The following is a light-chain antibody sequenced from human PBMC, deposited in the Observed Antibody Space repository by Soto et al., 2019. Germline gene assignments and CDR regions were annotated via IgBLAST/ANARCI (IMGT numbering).Light chain of an antibody. Sequence: QSVLTQPASVSGSPGQSIAISCTGVRTEVADGYDYVSWYQQHPGQAPQLIIYDVSNRPSGVSDRFSGSKSGNTASLTISGLQAEDEAEYYCTSYTSSTPFYVFGIGTKVTVL. J-gene: IGLJ1*01. V-gene: IGLV2-14*03. CDR1: RTEVADGYDY. CDR2: DVS. CDR3: TSYTSSTPFYV.